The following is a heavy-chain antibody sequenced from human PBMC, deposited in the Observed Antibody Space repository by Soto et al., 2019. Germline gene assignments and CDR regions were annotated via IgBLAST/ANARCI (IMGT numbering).Heavy chain of an antibody. V-gene: IGHV4-39*01. Sequence: QLQLQESGPGLVKPSETLSLTCTVSGDSISSSSYYWGWIRQPPGKGLEWIGSIYYGGSTYYNPSLKSRVTISKDTSKNQFSLKLSSVTPADTAVYYCASGYCSGGSCSRFFQHWGQGTLVTVSS. CDR1: GDSISSSSYY. J-gene: IGHJ1*01. D-gene: IGHD2-15*01. CDR3: ASGYCSGGSCSRFFQH. CDR2: IYYGGST.